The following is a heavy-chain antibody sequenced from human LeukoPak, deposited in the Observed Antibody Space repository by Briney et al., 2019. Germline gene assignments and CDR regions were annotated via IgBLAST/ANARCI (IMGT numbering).Heavy chain of an antibody. CDR1: GGTFSDYF. J-gene: IGHJ6*02. CDR3: ARGRIAKIVVVHSFSYGMDV. Sequence: PSETLSLTCTAFGGTFSDYFWTWIRHSPGKGLEWIGEINDYTGDTYYNPSLNSRVSISLEKSKNQLSLELRSVTAADTAVYYCARGRIAKIVVVHSFSYGMDVWGQGTTVTVSS. D-gene: IGHD3-22*01. CDR2: INDYTGDT. V-gene: IGHV4-34*01.